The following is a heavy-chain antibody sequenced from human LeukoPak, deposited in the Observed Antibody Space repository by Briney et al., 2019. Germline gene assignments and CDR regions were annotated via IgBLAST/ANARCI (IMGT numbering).Heavy chain of an antibody. CDR3: ARAGAWQIDP. J-gene: IGHJ5*02. Sequence: SETLSLTCTVSGGSISSYYWSWIRQPPGKGLEWIGHIFYTGSSKYNPSLKSRVTISLDRSKNQFSLRLTSVTAADTAVYYCARAGAWQIDPWGQGTLVTVSS. CDR2: IFYTGSS. V-gene: IGHV4-59*01. D-gene: IGHD3-10*01. CDR1: GGSISSYY.